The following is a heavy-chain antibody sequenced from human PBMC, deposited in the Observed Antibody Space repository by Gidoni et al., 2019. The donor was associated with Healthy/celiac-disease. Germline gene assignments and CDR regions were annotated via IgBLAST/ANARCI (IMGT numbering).Heavy chain of an antibody. J-gene: IGHJ5*02. CDR1: GLSPSTSGGG. V-gene: IGHV2-5*02. Sequence: QSTLKDSRPTLVKPAQTLTPTCTFHGLSPSTSGGGVGWILQPPGKAPEWLAPIYWDDDKRYSPSLKSRLTITTHTSKSQVVLTMTNMDPVDTATYYCAHLPCYSCWFDPWGQGTLVTVSS. D-gene: IGHD2-15*01. CDR3: AHLPCYSCWFDP. CDR2: IYWDDDK.